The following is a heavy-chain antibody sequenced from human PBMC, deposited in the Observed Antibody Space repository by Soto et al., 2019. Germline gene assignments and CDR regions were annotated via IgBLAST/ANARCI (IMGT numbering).Heavy chain of an antibody. CDR2: INAGNGNT. Sequence: ASVKVSCKASGYTLTSYAMHWVRQAPGQRLEWMGWINAGNGNTKYSQKFQGRVTITRDTSASTAYMELSSLRSEDTAVYYCARGYCGGDCYSFSYYYYGMDVWGQGTTVTVPS. CDR1: GYTLTSYA. D-gene: IGHD2-21*02. V-gene: IGHV1-3*01. CDR3: ARGYCGGDCYSFSYYYYGMDV. J-gene: IGHJ6*02.